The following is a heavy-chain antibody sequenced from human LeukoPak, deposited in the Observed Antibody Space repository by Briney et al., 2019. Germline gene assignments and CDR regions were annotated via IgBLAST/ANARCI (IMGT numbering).Heavy chain of an antibody. CDR2: IIPIFGIA. CDR3: ARVGRYSELPNWFDP. V-gene: IGHV1-69*04. Sequence: SVKVSCKASGGTFSSYAISWVRQAPGQGLEWMGRIIPIFGIANYAQKFQGSVTITADKSTSTAYMELSSLRSEDTAVYYCARVGRYSELPNWFDPWGQGTLVTVSP. J-gene: IGHJ5*02. D-gene: IGHD2-15*01. CDR1: GGTFSSYA.